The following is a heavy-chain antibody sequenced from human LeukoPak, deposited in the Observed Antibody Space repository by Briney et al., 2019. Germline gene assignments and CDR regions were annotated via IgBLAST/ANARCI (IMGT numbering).Heavy chain of an antibody. Sequence: GATVKISCKVSGYTFTDYYMHWVQQAPGQGLEWMGIINPSGGSTSYAQKFQGRVTMTRDTSTSTVYMELSSLRSEDTAVYYCARPSGGFGYYYMDVWGKGTTVTVSS. J-gene: IGHJ6*03. CDR3: ARPSGGFGYYYMDV. CDR2: INPSGGST. CDR1: GYTFTDYY. D-gene: IGHD2-15*01. V-gene: IGHV1-46*01.